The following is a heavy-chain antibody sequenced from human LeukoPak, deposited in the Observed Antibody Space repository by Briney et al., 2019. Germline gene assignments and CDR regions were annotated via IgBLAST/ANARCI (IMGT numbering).Heavy chain of an antibody. CDR3: AREAENFWSGYFTFDY. Sequence: ASVKVSYKASGGTFSSYAISWVRQAPGQGLEWMGGIIPIFGTANYAQKFQGRVTITTDESTSTAYMELSSLRSEDTAVYYCAREAENFWSGYFTFDYWGQGTLVTVSS. V-gene: IGHV1-69*05. CDR2: IIPIFGTA. CDR1: GGTFSSYA. J-gene: IGHJ4*02. D-gene: IGHD3-3*01.